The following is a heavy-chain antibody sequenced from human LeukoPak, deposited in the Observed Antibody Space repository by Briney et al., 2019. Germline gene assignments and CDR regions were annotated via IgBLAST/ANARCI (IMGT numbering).Heavy chain of an antibody. Sequence: PSQTLSLTCTVSGDSITTGGYYWSWVRQPAGKGLEWIGRIYTSGSTNYNPSLKSRVTISVDTSKNQFSLKLSSVTAADTAVYYCARDHRWELALDYWGQGTLVTVSS. CDR2: IYTSGST. CDR3: ARDHRWELALDY. D-gene: IGHD1-26*01. J-gene: IGHJ4*02. V-gene: IGHV4-61*02. CDR1: GDSITTGGYY.